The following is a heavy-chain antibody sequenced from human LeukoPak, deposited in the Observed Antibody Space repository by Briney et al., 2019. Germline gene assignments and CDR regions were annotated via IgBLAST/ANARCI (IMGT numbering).Heavy chain of an antibody. CDR3: ARRGLPPIFYFAY. Sequence: GGSLRLSCAASGFTVSSNYMSWVRQAPGKGLEWVSVIYSGGSTYYADSVKGRFTISRDNSKNTLYLQMNSLRAEDTAVYYCARRGLPPIFYFAYWGQGTRVTVSS. D-gene: IGHD1-26*01. CDR1: GFTVSSNY. V-gene: IGHV3-53*01. CDR2: IYSGGST. J-gene: IGHJ4*02.